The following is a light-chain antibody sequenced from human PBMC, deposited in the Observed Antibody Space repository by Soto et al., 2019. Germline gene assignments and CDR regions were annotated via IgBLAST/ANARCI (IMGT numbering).Light chain of an antibody. J-gene: IGLJ2*01. V-gene: IGLV2-14*01. Sequence: QSALTQSASVSGSPGQSITISCTGTSSDIGGYNYVSWYQHHPGKVPKLIIYEVSDRPSGVSNRLSGSKSGNTASLTISGLQAEDEADYYCSSYSSSSPRDILFGGGTKLTVL. CDR3: SSYSSSSPRDIL. CDR2: EVS. CDR1: SSDIGGYNY.